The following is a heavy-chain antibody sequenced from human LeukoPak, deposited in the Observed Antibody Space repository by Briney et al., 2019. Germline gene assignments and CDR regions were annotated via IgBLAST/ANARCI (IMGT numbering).Heavy chain of an antibody. V-gene: IGHV3-48*03. Sequence: GSLRLSFSASGFTFSSYEMNWVRQAPGKGLEWVSYISSSGSTIYYADSVKGRLTISRDNAKNSLYLQMNSLRAEDTAVYYCARIAVAGTGAFDIWGQGTMVTVSS. D-gene: IGHD6-19*01. CDR1: GFTFSSYE. CDR2: ISSSGSTI. J-gene: IGHJ3*02. CDR3: ARIAVAGTGAFDI.